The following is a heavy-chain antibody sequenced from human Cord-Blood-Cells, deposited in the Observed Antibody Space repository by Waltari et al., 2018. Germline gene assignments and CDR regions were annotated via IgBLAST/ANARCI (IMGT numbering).Heavy chain of an antibody. J-gene: IGHJ2*01. Sequence: QLQLQESGPGLVKPSETLSLTCTVSGGSISSSSYYWGWIRQPPGKGLEWIGSIYYSGSTYYNPSLNRRVTISVDTSKNQFSLKLSSVTAADTAVYYCAGSSDYYDSSGYYWYFDLWGRGTLVTVSS. D-gene: IGHD3-22*01. CDR2: IYYSGST. V-gene: IGHV4-39*07. CDR1: GGSISSSSYY. CDR3: AGSSDYYDSSGYYWYFDL.